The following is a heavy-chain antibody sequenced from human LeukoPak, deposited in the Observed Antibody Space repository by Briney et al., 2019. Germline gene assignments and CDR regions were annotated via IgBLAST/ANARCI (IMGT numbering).Heavy chain of an antibody. CDR2: IKSDGSEP. CDR3: ASDRVFYGLDV. CDR1: GFTFSSYW. J-gene: IGHJ6*02. Sequence: SLRLSCAASGFTFSSYWMHWVRQPPGKGLMWVSRIKSDGSEPSYADAVKGRFTISRDNARNTLYLQMNSLRPEDTAIYYCASDRVFYGLDVWGQGTTVTVSS. V-gene: IGHV3-74*01.